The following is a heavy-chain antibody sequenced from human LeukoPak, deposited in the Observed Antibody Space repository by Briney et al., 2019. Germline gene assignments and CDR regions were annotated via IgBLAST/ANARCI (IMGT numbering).Heavy chain of an antibody. J-gene: IGHJ6*03. CDR1: GYTFTSYG. CDR2: ISAYNGNT. V-gene: IGHV1-18*01. D-gene: IGHD5-24*01. CDR3: ARAQRSFRYYYYYMDV. Sequence: ASVKVSCKASGYTFTSYGISWVRQAPGQGLEWMGWISAYNGNTNYAQKLQGRVTMTTDTSTSTAYMELRSLRSDDTAVYYCARAQRSFRYYYYYMDVRGKGTTVTVSS.